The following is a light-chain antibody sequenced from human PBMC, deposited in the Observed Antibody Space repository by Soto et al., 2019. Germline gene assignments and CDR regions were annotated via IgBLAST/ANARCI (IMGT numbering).Light chain of an antibody. Sequence: EIVLTQSPGTLSLSPGERATLSCRASQSVDNNYLAWFQQKPGQAPRLLIDDASRRATGIPDRFSGSGSGTDFTLTISSLEPEDFAVYYCQQCAHSPLTFGGGTKVEIK. J-gene: IGKJ4*01. CDR1: QSVDNNY. CDR3: QQCAHSPLT. CDR2: DAS. V-gene: IGKV3-20*01.